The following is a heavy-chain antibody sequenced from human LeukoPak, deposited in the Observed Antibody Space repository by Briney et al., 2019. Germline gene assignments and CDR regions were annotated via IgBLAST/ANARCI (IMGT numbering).Heavy chain of an antibody. D-gene: IGHD3-22*01. V-gene: IGHV3-30*18. CDR1: GFTFSSYG. Sequence: GRSLRLSCAASGFTFSSYGMHWVRQAPGKGLEWVAVISYDGSNKYYADSVKGRFTISRDNSKNTLYLQMNSLRAEDTAVYYCAKRGCGYYPDYWGQGTLVTVSS. J-gene: IGHJ4*02. CDR2: ISYDGSNK. CDR3: AKRGCGYYPDY.